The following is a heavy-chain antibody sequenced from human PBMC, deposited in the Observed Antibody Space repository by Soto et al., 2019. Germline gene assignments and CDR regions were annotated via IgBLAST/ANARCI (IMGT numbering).Heavy chain of an antibody. V-gene: IGHV3-23*01. CDR2: ISGSGGST. D-gene: IGHD3-9*01. J-gene: IGHJ4*02. Sequence: GSLRLSCAASGFTXSSYAMSWVRKAPGKGLEWVSAISGSGGSTYYADSVKGRFTISRDNSKNTLYLQMNSLRAEDTAVYYCAKDRSYDILTGYYESHYFDYWGQGTLVTVSS. CDR1: GFTXSSYA. CDR3: AKDRSYDILTGYYESHYFDY.